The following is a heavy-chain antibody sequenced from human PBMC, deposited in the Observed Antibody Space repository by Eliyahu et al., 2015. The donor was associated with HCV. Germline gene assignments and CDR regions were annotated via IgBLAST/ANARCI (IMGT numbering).Heavy chain of an antibody. D-gene: IGHD6-25*01. Sequence: QVQLVESGGGLVNPGGSLRLSCAASGFTXSXYYMSWIRQAPGKGLEWVSYISSSGNTIYYADSVRGRFTLSRDNAKNSLYLQMNSLTAEDTAVYYCARGALAAVFYYGMDVWGQGTTVTVSS. J-gene: IGHJ6*02. CDR2: ISSSGNTI. CDR3: ARGALAAVFYYGMDV. V-gene: IGHV3-11*01. CDR1: GFTXSXYY.